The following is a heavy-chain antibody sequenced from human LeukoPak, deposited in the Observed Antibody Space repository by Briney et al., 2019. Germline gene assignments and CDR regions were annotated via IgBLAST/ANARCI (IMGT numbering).Heavy chain of an antibody. D-gene: IGHD1-26*01. CDR1: GFTFSDYY. CDR2: ISSSGSTI. V-gene: IGHV3-11*04. CDR3: ARGIVGATYDYFDY. Sequence: PGGSLRLSCAASGFTFSDYYMSWIRQAPGKGLEWVSYISSSGSTINSADSVKGRFTISRDNAKNSLYLQMNSLRAEDTAVYYCARGIVGATYDYFDYWGQGTLVTVSS. J-gene: IGHJ4*02.